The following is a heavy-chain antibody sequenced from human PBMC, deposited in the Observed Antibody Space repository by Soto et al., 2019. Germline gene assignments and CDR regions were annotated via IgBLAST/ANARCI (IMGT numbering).Heavy chain of an antibody. CDR3: SGGVGDDI. V-gene: IGHV3-7*04. CDR2: TNQDGSEK. J-gene: IGHJ4*02. CDR1: GFRFRSDW. Sequence: EDQLVESGGGLVQPGGSLRLTCAGSGFRFRSDWMNGVRQASWKGLEWVAHTNQDGSEKYYLDSVKGRFTIFRDKAKKSLYLQMNSLRAEDTAVYYCSGGVGDDICGQGTLVTVSS. D-gene: IGHD1-26*01.